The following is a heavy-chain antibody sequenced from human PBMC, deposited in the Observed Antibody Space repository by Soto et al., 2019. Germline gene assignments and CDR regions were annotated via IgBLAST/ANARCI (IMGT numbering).Heavy chain of an antibody. CDR3: ARGFSGDYFDY. V-gene: IGHV4-30-4*01. J-gene: IGHJ4*02. CDR2: IYYSGTT. D-gene: IGHD1-26*01. CDR1: GGSMNSGDYY. Sequence: QVQLQESGPGLVKPSQTLSLTCTVSGGSMNSGDYYWSWIRQPPGEGLEWIGYIYYSGTTYYNPSLRXRXTXSXXTSENQFSLNLSSVTAADTAVYYCARGFSGDYFDYWGQGTLVTVSS.